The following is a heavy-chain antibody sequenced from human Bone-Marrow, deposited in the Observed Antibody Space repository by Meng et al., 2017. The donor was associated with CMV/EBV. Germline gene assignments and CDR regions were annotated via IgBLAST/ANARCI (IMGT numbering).Heavy chain of an antibody. CDR2: TYYRSQWGS. Sequence: SQTLSLTCVISGDSVSSNSAAWNWIRQSPSRGLEWLGRTYYRSQWGSDYGVSVRGRITITSGTSRNQFSLHLNFVTAEDTAVYYCARALGAGKGWFDPWGQGTLVTVSS. CDR1: GDSVSSNSAA. V-gene: IGHV6-1*01. J-gene: IGHJ5*02. D-gene: IGHD4/OR15-4a*01. CDR3: ARALGAGKGWFDP.